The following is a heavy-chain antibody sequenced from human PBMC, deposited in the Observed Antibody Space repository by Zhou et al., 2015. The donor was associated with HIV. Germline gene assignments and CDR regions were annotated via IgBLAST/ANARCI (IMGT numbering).Heavy chain of an antibody. V-gene: IGHV1-69*06. CDR1: GGTFSSYA. Sequence: QVQLVQSGSEVKKPGSSVKVSCKASGGTFSSYAISWVRQAPGQGLEWMGGIIPIFGTANYAQKFQGRVTITADKSTSTAYMELSSLTSEDTAVYYCARGPTVVTPSYFDLWGRGTLVTVSS. D-gene: IGHD4-23*01. CDR2: IIPIFGTA. CDR3: ARGPTVVTPSYFDL. J-gene: IGHJ2*01.